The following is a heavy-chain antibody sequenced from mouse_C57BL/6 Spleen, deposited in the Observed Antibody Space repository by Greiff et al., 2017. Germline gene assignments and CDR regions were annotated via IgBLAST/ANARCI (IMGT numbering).Heavy chain of an antibody. CDR1: GFTFSDYG. V-gene: IGHV5-17*01. D-gene: IGHD2-4*01. Sequence: EVKLVESGGGLVKPGGSLKLSCAASGFTFSDYGMHWVRQAPEKGLEWVAYISSGSSTIYYADTVKGRFTISRDNAKNTLFLQMTSLRSEDTAMYYCARDHYYDYTWFAYWGQGTLVTVSA. CDR3: ARDHYYDYTWFAY. J-gene: IGHJ3*01. CDR2: ISSGSSTI.